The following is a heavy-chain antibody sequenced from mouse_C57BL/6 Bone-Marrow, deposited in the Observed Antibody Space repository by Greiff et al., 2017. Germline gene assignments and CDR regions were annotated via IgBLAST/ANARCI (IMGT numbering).Heavy chain of an antibody. CDR1: GYTFTSYG. D-gene: IGHD1-1*01. J-gene: IGHJ3*01. CDR3: VYYYGGSAWFDY. V-gene: IGHV1-81*01. CDR2: IYPRSGNT. Sequence: QVQLKEPGAELARPGASVKLSCKASGYTFTSYGISWVKQRTGQGLEWIGEIYPRSGNTYYNEKFKGKATLTVDKSSSTAYMELRSLTSEDSAVYFCVYYYGGSAWFDYWGQGTLVTVSA.